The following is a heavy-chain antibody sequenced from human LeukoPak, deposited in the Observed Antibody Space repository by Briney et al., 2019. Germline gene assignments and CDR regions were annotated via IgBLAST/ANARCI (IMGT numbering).Heavy chain of an antibody. D-gene: IGHD3-22*01. CDR3: ARGPYYDSSGYPPPYYYYGMDV. V-gene: IGHV4-31*03. CDR2: IYYSGST. CDR1: GGSISSGGYY. Sequence: SETLSLTCTVSGGSISSGGYYWSWIRQHPGEGLEWIGYIYYSGSTYYNPSLKSRVTISVDTSKNQFSLKLSSVTAADTAVYYCARGPYYDSSGYPPPYYYYGMDVWGQGTTVTVSS. J-gene: IGHJ6*02.